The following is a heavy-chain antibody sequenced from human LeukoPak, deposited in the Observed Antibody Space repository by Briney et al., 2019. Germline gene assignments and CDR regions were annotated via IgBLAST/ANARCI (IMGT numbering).Heavy chain of an antibody. CDR1: GGSISSGGYS. CDR2: IYYSGST. D-gene: IGHD6-13*01. V-gene: IGHV4-30-4*07. J-gene: IGHJ4*02. CDR3: AKDIRGSTSWYGLDY. Sequence: SETLSLTCAVSGGSISSGGYSWSWIRQPPGKGLEWIGYIYYSGSTYYNPSLKSRVTISVDTSKNQFSLKLSSVTAADTALYSCAKDIRGSTSWYGLDYWGQGTLVTVSS.